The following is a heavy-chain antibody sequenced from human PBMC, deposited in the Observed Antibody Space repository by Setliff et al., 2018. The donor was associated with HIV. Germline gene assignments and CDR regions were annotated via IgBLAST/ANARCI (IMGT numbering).Heavy chain of an antibody. CDR2: IKQDGNEE. Sequence: PGGSLRLSCSASGFTFSSYWMTWVRQPPGKGLEWVANIKQDGNEEDYLDSVKGRFTISRDNAKNSLYLQMNTLRAEDSAVYYCAKLPTMYGVANSFDMWGQGTMVTVSS. D-gene: IGHD5-12*01. J-gene: IGHJ3*02. CDR1: GFTFSSYW. CDR3: AKLPTMYGVANSFDM. V-gene: IGHV3-7*05.